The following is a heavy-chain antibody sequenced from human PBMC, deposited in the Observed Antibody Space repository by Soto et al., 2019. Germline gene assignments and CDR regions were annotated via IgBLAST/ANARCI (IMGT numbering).Heavy chain of an antibody. J-gene: IGHJ4*02. D-gene: IGHD3-22*01. V-gene: IGHV1-3*01. CDR1: GYTFTSYA. CDR2: INAGNGNT. CDR3: ARDAKPNYYDSSGYYGY. Sequence: GASVKVSCKASGYTFTSYATHWVRQAPGQRLEWMGWINAGNGNTKYSQKFQGRVTITRGTSASTAYMELSSLRSEDTAVYYCARDAKPNYYDSSGYYGYWGQGTLVTVSS.